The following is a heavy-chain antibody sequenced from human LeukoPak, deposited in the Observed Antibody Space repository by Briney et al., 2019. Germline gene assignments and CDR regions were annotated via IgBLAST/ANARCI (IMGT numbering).Heavy chain of an antibody. CDR2: IYYSGST. Sequence: PSETLSLTCTVSGGSISSSSYYWGWIRQPPGKGLEWIGSIYYSGSTYSNPSLKSQVTISVDTSKTQFSLNLSSVTAADTAVYYCARHPPNYDILTGYYITYYFDYWGQGTLVTVSS. J-gene: IGHJ4*02. CDR1: GGSISSSSYY. V-gene: IGHV4-39*01. D-gene: IGHD3-9*01. CDR3: ARHPPNYDILTGYYITYYFDY.